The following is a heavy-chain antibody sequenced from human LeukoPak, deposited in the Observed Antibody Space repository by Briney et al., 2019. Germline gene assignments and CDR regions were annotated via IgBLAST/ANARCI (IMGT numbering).Heavy chain of an antibody. V-gene: IGHV3-53*01. Sequence: GGSLRLSCAASGFTVSSNYMSWVRQAPGKGLEWVSVIYSGGSTYYADSVKGRFTISRDNAKNSLYLQMNSLRAEDTAVYYCARDRPYYDILTGYYNLFVFDYWGQGTLVTVSS. D-gene: IGHD3-9*01. CDR3: ARDRPYYDILTGYYNLFVFDY. CDR2: IYSGGST. CDR1: GFTVSSNY. J-gene: IGHJ4*02.